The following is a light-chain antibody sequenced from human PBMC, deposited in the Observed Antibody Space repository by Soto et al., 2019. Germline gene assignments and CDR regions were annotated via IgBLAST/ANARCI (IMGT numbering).Light chain of an antibody. Sequence: DIQMTQSPSSLSASVGDRVTITCRASQSISSYLNWYQQKPGKAPNLLIYAASGLQSGVPSRFSGSGSRTDFTLTISSLQPEDFATYYCQQSYSTAITFGQGTRLEIK. J-gene: IGKJ5*01. CDR1: QSISSY. CDR3: QQSYSTAIT. V-gene: IGKV1-39*01. CDR2: AAS.